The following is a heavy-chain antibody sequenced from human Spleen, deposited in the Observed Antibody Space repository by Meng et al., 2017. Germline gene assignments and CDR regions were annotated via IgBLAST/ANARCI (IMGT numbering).Heavy chain of an antibody. CDR3: ARSGYSYGTGAFDI. CDR2: IYTSGST. J-gene: IGHJ3*02. CDR1: GGSISSGSYY. V-gene: IGHV4-61*02. Sequence: SETLSLTCTVSGGSISSGSYYWSWIRHPAGKGLEWIGRIYTSGSTDYNPSLKSRVTISVDTMKNQVFMRLSSVTAADTAVYYCARSGYSYGTGAFDIWGQGTMVTVSS. D-gene: IGHD5-18*01.